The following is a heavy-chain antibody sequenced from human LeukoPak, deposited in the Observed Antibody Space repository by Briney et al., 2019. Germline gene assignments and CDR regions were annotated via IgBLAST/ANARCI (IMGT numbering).Heavy chain of an antibody. CDR2: IKQDESEA. CDR3: ARTALFGGRLTTPGLDY. D-gene: IGHD3-16*01. V-gene: IGHV3-7*01. J-gene: IGHJ4*02. CDR1: GFTFSGYW. Sequence: GGSLRLSCAASGFTFSGYWMSWVRQAPGKGLEWVANIKQDESEAYYVDSVKGRFTISRDNAKNSLYLQMNSLRAGDTAVYYCARTALFGGRLTTPGLDYWGQGTLVTVSS.